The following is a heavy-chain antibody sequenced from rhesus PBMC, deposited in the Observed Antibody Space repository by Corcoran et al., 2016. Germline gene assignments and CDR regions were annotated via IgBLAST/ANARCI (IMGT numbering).Heavy chain of an antibody. V-gene: IGHV4-169*01. CDR1: GGSISSSY. J-gene: IGHJ4*01. CDR2: IYGSGSRT. CDR3: ASHCSSTYCSSSWFDY. Sequence: QLQLQESGPGLVKPSETLSVTCAVSGGSISSSYWSWIRQAPGKGLDWSGYIYGSGSRTNYNPSLKRRVTLSVDTSKNQLSLKLSAGTAADTAVYYCASHCSSTYCSSSWFDYWGQGVLVTVSS. D-gene: IGHD2-15*01.